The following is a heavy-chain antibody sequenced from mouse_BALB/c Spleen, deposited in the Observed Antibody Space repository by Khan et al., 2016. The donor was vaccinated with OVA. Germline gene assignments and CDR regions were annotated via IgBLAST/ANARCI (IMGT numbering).Heavy chain of an antibody. CDR1: GYTFTSYW. V-gene: IGHV1S41*01. Sequence: DLVKPGASVKLSCKASGYTFTSYWINWIKQRPGQGLECIGHIAPGSGSTYYNEMFKGTATLTVDTSSSTAYIQLSSLSSEDSAVYFCERSNYYGSSLYAMDYWGQGTSVTVSS. D-gene: IGHD1-1*01. J-gene: IGHJ4*01. CDR3: ERSNYYGSSLYAMDY. CDR2: IAPGSGST.